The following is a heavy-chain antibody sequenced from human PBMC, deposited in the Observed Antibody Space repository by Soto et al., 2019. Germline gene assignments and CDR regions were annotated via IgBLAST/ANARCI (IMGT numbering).Heavy chain of an antibody. D-gene: IGHD5-12*01. CDR2: ISYDGSNK. CDR3: AKEVPNDGYNYFDY. J-gene: IGHJ4*02. CDR1: GFTFSSFD. Sequence: GGSLRLSCAVSGFTFSSFDMHWVRQPPGKGLEWVSLISYDGSNKYYADSVKGRFTISRDNSKNTLYLQMNSLRAEDTAAYYCAKEVPNDGYNYFDYWGQGTLVTVSS. V-gene: IGHV3-30*18.